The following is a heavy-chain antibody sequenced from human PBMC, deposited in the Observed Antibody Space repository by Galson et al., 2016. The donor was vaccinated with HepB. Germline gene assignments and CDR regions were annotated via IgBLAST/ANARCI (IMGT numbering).Heavy chain of an antibody. CDR1: GYTLTGYY. CDR3: ARDSRRDPRRNPDGWFSMGY. Sequence: SVKVSCKASGYTLTGYYMHWVRQAPGQGLEWLGRINPNSGGTNYNQRFQGRVTVTRDTSISTVYMDLSRLRSDDTAVYYCARDSRRDPRRNPDGWFSMGYWGQGTLVTVSS. J-gene: IGHJ4*02. D-gene: IGHD6-19*01. V-gene: IGHV1-2*06. CDR2: INPNSGGT.